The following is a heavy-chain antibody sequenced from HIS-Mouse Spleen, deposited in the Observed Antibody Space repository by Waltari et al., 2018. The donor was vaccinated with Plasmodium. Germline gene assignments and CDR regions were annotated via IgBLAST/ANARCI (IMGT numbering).Heavy chain of an antibody. V-gene: IGHV3-53*01. D-gene: IGHD6-6*01. Sequence: EVQLVESVGGLIQPGGSLRLSCAASGFTVSSNYMSWVRQAPGKGLEWLYLIYSCGRTYIAASVKGRLPISRNNSKNTLYLQMNSLRAEDTAVYYCARGMKSSSSAFDIWGQGTMVTVSS. CDR3: ARGMKSSSSAFDI. CDR1: GFTVSSNY. J-gene: IGHJ3*02. CDR2: IYSCGRT.